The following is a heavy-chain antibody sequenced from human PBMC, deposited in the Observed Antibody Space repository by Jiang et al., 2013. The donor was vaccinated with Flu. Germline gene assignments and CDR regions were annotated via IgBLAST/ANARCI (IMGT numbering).Heavy chain of an antibody. J-gene: IGHJ3*02. CDR2: P. V-gene: IGHV1-69*01. CDR3: ARSVTRADAFNI. D-gene: IGHD3-16*02. Sequence: PKYAQKFQGRVTITADESTGTAYMELSSLRPEDTAVYYCARSVTRADAFNIWGQGTMITVSS.